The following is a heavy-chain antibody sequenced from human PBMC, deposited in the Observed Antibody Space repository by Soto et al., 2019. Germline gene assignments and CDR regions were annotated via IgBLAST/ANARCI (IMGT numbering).Heavy chain of an antibody. CDR1: GGSFSGYY. D-gene: IGHD3-9*01. Sequence: SETLSLTCAVYGGSFSGYYWSWIRQPPGKGLEWFGEINHSGSTNYNPSLKSRVTISVDTSKNQFSLKLSSVTAADTAVYYCAEGGDILTGYPYYFDYWGQGTLVTVSS. CDR2: INHSGST. V-gene: IGHV4-34*01. CDR3: AEGGDILTGYPYYFDY. J-gene: IGHJ4*02.